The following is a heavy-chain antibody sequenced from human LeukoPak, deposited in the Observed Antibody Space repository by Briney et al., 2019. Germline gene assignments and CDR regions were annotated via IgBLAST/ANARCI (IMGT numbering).Heavy chain of an antibody. CDR1: GFTVSSNY. V-gene: IGHV3-66*02. CDR3: ASDGDSRGLDAFDI. D-gene: IGHD4-17*01. CDR2: IYCGGST. J-gene: IGHJ3*02. Sequence: GGSLRLSCAASGFTVSSNYMSWVRQAPGKGLEWVSVIYCGGSTYYSDSVKGRFTISRDNSKNTLYLQMNSLRAEDTAVYYCASDGDSRGLDAFDIWGQGTMVTVSS.